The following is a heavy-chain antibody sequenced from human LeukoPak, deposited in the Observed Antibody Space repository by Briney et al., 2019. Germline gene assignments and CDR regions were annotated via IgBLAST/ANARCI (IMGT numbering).Heavy chain of an antibody. V-gene: IGHV1-58*02. D-gene: IGHD3-22*01. CDR2: IVVGSGIT. Sequence: SVKVSCKASGFTFTSSAMQWVRQARGQRLEWIGWIVVGSGITNYAQKFQERVTITRDMSTSTAYMELSSLRSEDTAVYYCAAASFSGCYYPGWGQGTLVTVSS. J-gene: IGHJ4*02. CDR3: AAASFSGCYYPG. CDR1: GFTFTSSA.